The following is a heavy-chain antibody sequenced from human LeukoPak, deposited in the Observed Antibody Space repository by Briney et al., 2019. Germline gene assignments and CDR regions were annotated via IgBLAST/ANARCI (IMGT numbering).Heavy chain of an antibody. CDR2: IYHSGST. Sequence: SETLSLTCAVSGGSISSSNWWSWVRQPPGKGLEWIGEIYHSGSTNYNPSLKSRVTISVDKSKNQFSLKLSSVTAADTAVYYCARDFYDFWSGYHDYWGQGTLVTVSS. CDR3: ARDFYDFWSGYHDY. D-gene: IGHD3-3*01. J-gene: IGHJ4*02. V-gene: IGHV4-4*02. CDR1: GGSISSSNW.